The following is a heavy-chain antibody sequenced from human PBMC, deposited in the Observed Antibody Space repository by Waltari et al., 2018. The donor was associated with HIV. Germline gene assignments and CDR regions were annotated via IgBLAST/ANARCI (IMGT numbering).Heavy chain of an antibody. V-gene: IGHV1-8*01. J-gene: IGHJ6*02. CDR3: ARGPPNDLWPPQTRHMDV. CDR1: GYTFTGDN. Sequence: QVQLVQSGTEVKKPGASVKVSCKADGYTFTGDNMSWVRQATGQGLEWMGWVNPESGNTAYAHKFQGRVTMTRNTSIRTAYMELTSLRSEDTAVYYCARGPPNDLWPPQTRHMDVWGQGTTVTVSS. CDR2: VNPESGNT. D-gene: IGHD3-3*01.